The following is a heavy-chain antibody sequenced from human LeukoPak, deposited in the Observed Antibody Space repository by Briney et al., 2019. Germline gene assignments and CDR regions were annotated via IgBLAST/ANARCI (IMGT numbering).Heavy chain of an antibody. Sequence: GGSLRLSCAASGFTFSSYSMNWVRQTPGKGLEWVSSISSSSSYIYYADSVKGRFTISRDNAKNSLYLQMNSLRAEDTAVYYCARVAYCDGDCYLDAFDIWGQGTMVTVSS. V-gene: IGHV3-21*01. J-gene: IGHJ3*02. CDR1: GFTFSSYS. CDR3: ARVAYCDGDCYLDAFDI. D-gene: IGHD2-21*02. CDR2: ISSSSSYI.